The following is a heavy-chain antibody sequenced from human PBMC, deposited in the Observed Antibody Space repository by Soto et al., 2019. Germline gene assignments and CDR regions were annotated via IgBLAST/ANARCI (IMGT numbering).Heavy chain of an antibody. V-gene: IGHV4-59*01. CDR1: GGAISSYY. CDR2: IYYSGSP. Sequence: QVQLQESGPGLVKPSETLSLTCTVSGGAISSYYWSWIRQPPGKGLEWIGYIYYSGSPNYHPSLKIRVTITVDTSKNQCSLKLSSVTAADTAVYCCARKDLWSGYFDYWGQGTLVTVSS. CDR3: ARKDLWSGYFDY. J-gene: IGHJ4*02. D-gene: IGHD3-3*01.